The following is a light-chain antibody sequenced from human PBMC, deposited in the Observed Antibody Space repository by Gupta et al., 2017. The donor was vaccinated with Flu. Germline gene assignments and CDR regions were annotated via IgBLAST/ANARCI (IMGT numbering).Light chain of an antibody. V-gene: IGLV2-14*03. Sequence: QSALTQPASVSGSPGQSLTISCTETSSDVGAYNSVSWYQQRPGEAPKLMIYAVSNRPSGGSDRFSGSKSGNTASPTISGLQAEDEADYYCSSYTSGSASIVVFGGGTKLTVL. CDR1: SSDVGAYNS. CDR2: AVS. CDR3: SSYTSGSASIVV. J-gene: IGLJ2*01.